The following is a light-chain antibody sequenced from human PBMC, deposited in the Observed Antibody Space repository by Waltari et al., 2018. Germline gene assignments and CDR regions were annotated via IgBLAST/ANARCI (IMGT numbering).Light chain of an antibody. J-gene: IGKJ4*01. Sequence: DIQMTQSPSTLSASVGDRFSISCRASQSISNWLAWYQQKPGKAPKLLIYRASTLASGVPSRFSGSGSGTTFTLTISSLQPDDFVTYYCQQYNSYSLLSFGGGTKVEIK. CDR3: QQYNSYSLLS. CDR2: RAS. CDR1: QSISNW. V-gene: IGKV1-5*03.